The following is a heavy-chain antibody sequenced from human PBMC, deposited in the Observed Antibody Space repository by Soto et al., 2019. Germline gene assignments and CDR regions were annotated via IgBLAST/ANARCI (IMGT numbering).Heavy chain of an antibody. J-gene: IGHJ4*02. D-gene: IGHD4-17*01. CDR2: INAGNGNT. Sequence: EASVKVSRKASGYTFTSYAMHWVRQAPGQRLEWMGWINAGNGNTKYSQKFQGRVTITRDTSASTAYMELSSLRSEDTAVYYCASESYGGEFDYWGQGTLVPVSS. V-gene: IGHV1-3*01. CDR3: ASESYGGEFDY. CDR1: GYTFTSYA.